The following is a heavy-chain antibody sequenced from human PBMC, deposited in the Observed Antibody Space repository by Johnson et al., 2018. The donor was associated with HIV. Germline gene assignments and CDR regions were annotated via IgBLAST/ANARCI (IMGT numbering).Heavy chain of an antibody. CDR2: INWNGGST. CDR3: ARDSSSWYEGAFDI. D-gene: IGHD6-13*01. V-gene: IGHV3-20*04. CDR1: GFTFDDYG. Sequence: EVQLVESGGGVVRPGGSLRLSCAASGFTFDDYGMSWVRQAPGKGLEWVSGINWNGGSTGYADSVKGRLTISRDNAKNSLYLQMNSLRAEDTAVYYCARDSSSWYEGAFDIWGQGTMVTVSS. J-gene: IGHJ3*02.